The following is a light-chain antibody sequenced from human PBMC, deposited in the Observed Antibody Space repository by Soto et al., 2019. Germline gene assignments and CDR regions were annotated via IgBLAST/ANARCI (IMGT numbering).Light chain of an antibody. CDR1: QGISNY. Sequence: DIQMTQSPSSLSASVGDRVTITCRASQGISNYLAWYQQQPGKVPKLLIYVASTLQSGVPYRFSGSGSGTDFPINISSLQPEDVANYYCQKYNSAPWTFGQGTQVAIK. CDR3: QKYNSAPWT. CDR2: VAS. V-gene: IGKV1-27*01. J-gene: IGKJ1*01.